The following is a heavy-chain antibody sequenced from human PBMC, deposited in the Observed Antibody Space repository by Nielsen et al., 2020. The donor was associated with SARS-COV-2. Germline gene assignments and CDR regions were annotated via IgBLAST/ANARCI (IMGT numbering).Heavy chain of an antibody. V-gene: IGHV1-8*01. J-gene: IGHJ1*01. D-gene: IGHD6-19*01. CDR3: AKMSPPGIAVGVVEYFQE. Sequence: ASVKVSCKASGYTFTSYDINWVRQAAGQGPEWMGWLNVNTGNTGYEQKFQGRLTMTRDSSISTAYMELSSLRPEDTAIYYCAKMSPPGIAVGVVEYFQEWGQGTLVTVSS. CDR1: GYTFTSYD. CDR2: LNVNTGNT.